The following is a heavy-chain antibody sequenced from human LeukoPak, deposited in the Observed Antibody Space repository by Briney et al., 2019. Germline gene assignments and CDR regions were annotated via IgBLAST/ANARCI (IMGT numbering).Heavy chain of an antibody. Sequence: ASVKISCKVSGYTFTDYYMHWVQQAPGKGLEWMGLVDPEDGETIYAEKFQGRVTITADTSTDTAYVELSSLRSEDTAVYYCATARIVGATNTFDYWGQGTLVTVSS. CDR1: GYTFTDYY. V-gene: IGHV1-69-2*01. CDR3: ATARIVGATNTFDY. D-gene: IGHD1-26*01. J-gene: IGHJ4*02. CDR2: VDPEDGET.